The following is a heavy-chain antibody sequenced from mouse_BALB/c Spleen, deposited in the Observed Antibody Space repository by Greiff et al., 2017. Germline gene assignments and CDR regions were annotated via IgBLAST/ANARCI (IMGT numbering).Heavy chain of an antibody. CDR3: ARVYYDYDTFAY. CDR1: GFTFSDYY. J-gene: IGHJ3*01. V-gene: IGHV5-4*02. CDR2: ISDGGSYT. D-gene: IGHD2-4*01. Sequence: EVKVVESGGGLVKPGGSLKLSCAASGFTFSDYYMYWVRQTPEKRLEWVATISDGGSYTYYPDSVKGRFTISRDNAKNNLYLQMSSLKSEDTAMYYCARVYYDYDTFAYWGQGTLVTVSA.